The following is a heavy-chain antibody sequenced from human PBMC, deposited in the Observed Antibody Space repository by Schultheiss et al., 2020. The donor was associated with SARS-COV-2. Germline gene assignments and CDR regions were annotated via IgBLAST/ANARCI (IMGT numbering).Heavy chain of an antibody. CDR3: AKAGSMVQGVYYYYGMDV. CDR2: IYPGGST. Sequence: GGSLRLSCAASGLTVSSNYMSWVRQAPEKGLEWVSVIYPGGSTYYADSVKGRFSISRDNSKNTLYLQMNSLRAEDTAVYYCAKAGSMVQGVYYYYGMDVWGQGTTVTVS. CDR1: GLTVSSNY. V-gene: IGHV3-66*01. J-gene: IGHJ6*02. D-gene: IGHD3-10*01.